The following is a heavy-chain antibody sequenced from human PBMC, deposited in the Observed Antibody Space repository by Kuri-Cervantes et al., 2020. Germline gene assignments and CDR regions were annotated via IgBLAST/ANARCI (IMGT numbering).Heavy chain of an antibody. V-gene: IGHV1-2*02. CDR1: GYTFTGYY. CDR2: INPNSGGT. J-gene: IGHJ2*01. D-gene: IGHD3-22*01. Sequence: ASVKVSCKASGYTFTGYYMHWVRQAPGQGLEWMGWINPNSGGTNYAQKFQGRVTMTRDTSISTAYMELSRLRSEDTAVYYCARGQGFYYDSSGYWGGYFDLWGRGTLVTVSS. CDR3: ARGQGFYYDSSGYWGGYFDL.